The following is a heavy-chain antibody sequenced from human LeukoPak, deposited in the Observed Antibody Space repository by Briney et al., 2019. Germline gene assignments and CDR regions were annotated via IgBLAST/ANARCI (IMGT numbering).Heavy chain of an antibody. V-gene: IGHV1-46*01. D-gene: IGHD2-15*01. CDR3: ARDKIVRYYYYGMDV. CDR2: INPSGGST. CDR1: GYTFTSYY. J-gene: IGHJ6*02. Sequence: ASVKVSSKASGYTFTSYYMHWVRQAPGQGLEWMGIINPSGGSTSYAQKFQGRVTMTRDTSTSTVYMELSSLRSEDTAVYYCARDKIVRYYYYGMDVWGQGTTVTVSS.